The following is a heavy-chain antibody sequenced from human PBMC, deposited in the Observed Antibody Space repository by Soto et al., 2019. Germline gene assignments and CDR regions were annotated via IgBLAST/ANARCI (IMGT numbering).Heavy chain of an antibody. D-gene: IGHD6-19*01. J-gene: IGHJ3*02. Sequence: PGESLKISCKGSGYSFASYWISWVRQMPGKGLEWMGRIDPSDSYTNYSPSFQGHVTISADKSISTAYLQWSSLKASDTAMYYCARHGSLVRWLAFDIWGQGTMVTVSS. CDR1: GYSFASYW. CDR2: IDPSDSYT. CDR3: ARHGSLVRWLAFDI. V-gene: IGHV5-10-1*01.